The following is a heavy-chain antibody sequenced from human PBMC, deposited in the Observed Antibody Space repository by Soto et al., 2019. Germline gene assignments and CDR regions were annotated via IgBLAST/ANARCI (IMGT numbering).Heavy chain of an antibody. V-gene: IGHV3-30-3*01. Sequence: RLSCAASGFTFSSYAMHWVRQAPDKGLEWVAVISYDGSNKYYADSVKGRFTISRDNSKNTLYLQMNSLRAEDTAVYYCARDASCSGGSCPRGMDVWGQGTTVTVSS. CDR2: ISYDGSNK. J-gene: IGHJ6*02. D-gene: IGHD2-15*01. CDR1: GFTFSSYA. CDR3: ARDASCSGGSCPRGMDV.